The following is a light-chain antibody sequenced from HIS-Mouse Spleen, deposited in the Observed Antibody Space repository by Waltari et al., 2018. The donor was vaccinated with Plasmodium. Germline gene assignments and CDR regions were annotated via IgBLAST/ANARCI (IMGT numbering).Light chain of an antibody. Sequence: SSLSASVGDRVTITCRASQGISSALAWYQQKPGKAPKLLIYDASSLESGVPSRFSGSGSGTDFTLTISSLQPEDFATYYCQQGSFGGGTKVEIK. CDR3: QQGS. V-gene: IGKV1-13*02. J-gene: IGKJ4*01. CDR2: DAS. CDR1: QGISSA.